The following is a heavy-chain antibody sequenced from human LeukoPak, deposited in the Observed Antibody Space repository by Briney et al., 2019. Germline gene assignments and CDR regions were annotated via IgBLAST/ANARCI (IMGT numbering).Heavy chain of an antibody. D-gene: IGHD6-19*01. J-gene: IGHJ4*02. CDR1: GGTFSSYA. CDR3: ARDGAVAGYFDY. V-gene: IGHV1-69*01. Sequence: SVKVSCKASGGTFSSYAISWVRQAPGQGLEWMGGIIPIFGTADYAQKFQGRVTITADESTSTAYMELSSLRSEDTAVHYCARDGAVAGYFDYWGQGTLVTVSS. CDR2: IIPIFGTA.